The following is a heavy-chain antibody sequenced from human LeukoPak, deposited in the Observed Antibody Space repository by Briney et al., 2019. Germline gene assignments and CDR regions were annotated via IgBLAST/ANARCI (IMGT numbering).Heavy chain of an antibody. J-gene: IGHJ3*02. V-gene: IGHV3-23*01. D-gene: IGHD1-26*01. CDR1: GFTFDTYG. Sequence: PGGSLRLSCVGSGFTFDTYGMSWVRQAPGQGLEWVSGIGAKGLGTSYAASVKGRFTISRDNSKKPLSLHMDSLRAEDTAIYYCAKDFNIVDAFDMWGLGSTVIVSS. CDR3: AKDFNIVDAFDM. CDR2: IGAKGLGT.